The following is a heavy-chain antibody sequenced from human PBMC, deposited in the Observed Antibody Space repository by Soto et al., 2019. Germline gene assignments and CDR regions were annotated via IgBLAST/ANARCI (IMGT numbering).Heavy chain of an antibody. CDR1: GGSFSGYY. Sequence: SETLSLTCAVYGGSFSGYYWSWIRQHPGKGLEWIGYIYYSGSTYYNPSLKSRVTISVDTSKNQFSLKLSSVTAADTAVYYCARDGGMTTVTTNGMDVWGQGTTVTV. J-gene: IGHJ6*02. D-gene: IGHD4-17*01. CDR3: ARDGGMTTVTTNGMDV. CDR2: IYYSGST. V-gene: IGHV4-31*11.